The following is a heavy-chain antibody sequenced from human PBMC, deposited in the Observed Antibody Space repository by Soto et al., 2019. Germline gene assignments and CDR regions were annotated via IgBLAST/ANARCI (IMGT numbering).Heavy chain of an antibody. D-gene: IGHD3-10*01. V-gene: IGHV4-34*01. Sequence: SETKSLTCSVYDGSFGCYYVSWIRKPPGKGLEWIGEINHSGSTNYNPSLKSRVTISVDTSKNQFSLKLSSVTAADTAVYYCARGLYYYGSGSYNYWGQGTLVTVSS. CDR2: INHSGST. CDR3: ARGLYYYGSGSYNY. CDR1: DGSFGCYY. J-gene: IGHJ4*02.